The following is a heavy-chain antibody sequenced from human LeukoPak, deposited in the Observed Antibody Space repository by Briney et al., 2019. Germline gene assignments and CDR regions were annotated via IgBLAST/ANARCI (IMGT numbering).Heavy chain of an antibody. J-gene: IGHJ4*02. D-gene: IGHD3-22*01. CDR1: GFTFINYA. Sequence: GGSLRLSCAASGFTFINYAMNWVRQAPGKGLECVSTISGSGGSAHYADSVKGRFTISRDNSKNTLYLQMNSLRAEDTAVYYCAKVSVNSYYYDSRGYFDYWGQGTLVTVSS. V-gene: IGHV3-23*01. CDR2: ISGSGGSA. CDR3: AKVSVNSYYYDSRGYFDY.